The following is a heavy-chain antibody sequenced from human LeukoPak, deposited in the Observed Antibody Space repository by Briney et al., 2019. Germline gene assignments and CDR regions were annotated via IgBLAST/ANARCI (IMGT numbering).Heavy chain of an antibody. Sequence: GGSLRLSCTASGLTFNLYGMNWVRQAPGKGLEWVSYISSSTATYYADSVKGRFTISRDNAQNSVFLQMNSLRDEDTAVYYCARDGGYSAGFDYWGQGTLVTVSS. J-gene: IGHJ4*02. CDR1: GLTFNLYG. D-gene: IGHD1-26*01. CDR2: ISSSTAT. CDR3: ARDGGYSAGFDY. V-gene: IGHV3-48*02.